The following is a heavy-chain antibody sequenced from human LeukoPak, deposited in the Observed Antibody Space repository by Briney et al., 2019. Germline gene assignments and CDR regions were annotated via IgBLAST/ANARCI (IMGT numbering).Heavy chain of an antibody. Sequence: ASVKVSCKASGGTFSSYAISWVRQAPGQGLEWMGRIIPIFGTANYAQKFQGRVTITTDESTSTAYMELSGLRSEDTAVYYCARAADYGDYHDAFDIWGQGTMVTVSS. D-gene: IGHD4-17*01. CDR1: GGTFSSYA. CDR3: ARAADYGDYHDAFDI. V-gene: IGHV1-69*05. J-gene: IGHJ3*02. CDR2: IIPIFGTA.